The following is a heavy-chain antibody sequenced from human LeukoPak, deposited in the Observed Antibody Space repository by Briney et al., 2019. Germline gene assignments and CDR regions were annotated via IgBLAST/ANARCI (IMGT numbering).Heavy chain of an antibody. Sequence: TGGSLRLSCAAPGFTFSNYSMSWVRQAPGKGLEWVSSISSSSSYIYYADSVKGRFTISRDNAKNSLYLQMNSLRAEDTAVYYCARRATYYYDSSGYFPPDYWGQGTLVTVSS. CDR3: ARRATYYYDSSGYFPPDY. J-gene: IGHJ4*02. D-gene: IGHD3-22*01. V-gene: IGHV3-21*01. CDR1: GFTFSNYS. CDR2: ISSSSSYI.